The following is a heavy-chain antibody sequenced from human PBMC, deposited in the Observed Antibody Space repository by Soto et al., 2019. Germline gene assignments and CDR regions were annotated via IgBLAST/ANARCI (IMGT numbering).Heavy chain of an antibody. D-gene: IGHD2-2*01. CDR3: ARHVPAAGYYYGMHV. Sequence: QVQLVQSGAEVKKPGSSVKVSCKASGGTFSSYAISWVRQAPGQGVEWMGGIIPIFGTANYAQKFQGRVTITADESTSTAYMALSSLRSEDTAVYYCARHVPAAGYYYGMHVWGQGTTVTVSS. J-gene: IGHJ6*02. V-gene: IGHV1-69*12. CDR2: IIPIFGTA. CDR1: GGTFSSYA.